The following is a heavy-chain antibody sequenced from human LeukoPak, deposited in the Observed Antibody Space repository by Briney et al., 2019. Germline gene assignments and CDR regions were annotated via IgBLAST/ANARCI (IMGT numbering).Heavy chain of an antibody. CDR1: GFAFWYYS. CDR3: VRDWGGYGLDV. D-gene: IGHD3-16*01. J-gene: IGHJ6*02. CDR2: IDSRSSDI. V-gene: IGHV3-21*01. Sequence: PGGSLRLSWAASGFAFWYYSMNWVRQAPGKGLEWVSTIDSRSSDIHYADSVRGRLTISRDNAKNSLYLQMNSLRAEDTAVYYCVRDWGGYGLDVWGQGTTVTVS.